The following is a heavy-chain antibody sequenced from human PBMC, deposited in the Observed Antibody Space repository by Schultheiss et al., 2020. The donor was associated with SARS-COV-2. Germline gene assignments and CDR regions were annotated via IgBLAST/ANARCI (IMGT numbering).Heavy chain of an antibody. Sequence: ASVKVSCKASGYTFTSYGISWVRQAPGQGLEWMGWISAYNGNTNYAQKFRGRVTLTRDTSTSTAYMELRSLRSDDTAVYYCARDYYGSGSYPGYWGQGTLVTVSS. CDR2: ISAYNGNT. CDR3: ARDYYGSGSYPGY. CDR1: GYTFTSYG. V-gene: IGHV1-18*01. D-gene: IGHD3-10*01. J-gene: IGHJ4*02.